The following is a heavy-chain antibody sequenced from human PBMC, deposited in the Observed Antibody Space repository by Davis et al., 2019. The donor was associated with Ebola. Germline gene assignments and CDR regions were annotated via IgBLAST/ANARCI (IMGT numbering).Heavy chain of an antibody. V-gene: IGHV4-34*01. Sequence: MPSETLSLTCTVNGESFSDYYWTWIRQSPGKGLEWIGEINHSASANYGPSLKSRVTISIDMSKNQFSLNLTSVTAADTAVYYCARLYTAMVFYGMDVWGQGTTVTVSS. CDR3: ARLYTAMVFYGMDV. CDR2: INHSASA. CDR1: GESFSDYY. D-gene: IGHD5-18*01. J-gene: IGHJ6*02.